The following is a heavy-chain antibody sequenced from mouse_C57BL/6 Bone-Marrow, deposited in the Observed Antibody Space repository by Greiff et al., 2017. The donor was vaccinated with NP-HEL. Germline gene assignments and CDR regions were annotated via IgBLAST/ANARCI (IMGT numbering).Heavy chain of an antibody. D-gene: IGHD2-4*01. CDR1: GFTFSDYS. CDR3: AREGGLRRRTYAMGY. J-gene: IGHJ4*01. Sequence: EVKLMESEGGLVQPGSSMKLSCTASGFTFSDYSMAWVRQVPEKGLEWVANINYDGSSTYYLDSLKSRFIISRDNAKNILYLQMSSLKSEDTATYYCAREGGLRRRTYAMGYGGQGTAVTVTS. CDR2: INYDGSST. V-gene: IGHV5-16*01.